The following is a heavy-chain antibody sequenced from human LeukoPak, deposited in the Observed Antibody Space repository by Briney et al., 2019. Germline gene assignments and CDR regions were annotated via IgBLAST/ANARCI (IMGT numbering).Heavy chain of an antibody. Sequence: VQPGGSLRLSCAASGFTFSSDWMSWVRQAPGKGLEWVANIKEDGSEKYYVDSVKGRFTISRDNAKNSLYLQMNSLRAEDTAVYYCASHPYDILTGYYKYYFDYWGQGTLVTVSS. V-gene: IGHV3-7*03. J-gene: IGHJ4*02. CDR1: GFTFSSDW. CDR3: ASHPYDILTGYYKYYFDY. D-gene: IGHD3-9*01. CDR2: IKEDGSEK.